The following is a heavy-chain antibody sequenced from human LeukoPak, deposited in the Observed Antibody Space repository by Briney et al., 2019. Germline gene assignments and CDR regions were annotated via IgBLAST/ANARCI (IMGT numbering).Heavy chain of an antibody. CDR3: AKEKKYYDILTGADY. V-gene: IGHV3-33*06. CDR2: IWYDGSNK. J-gene: IGHJ4*02. D-gene: IGHD3-9*01. Sequence: GRSLRLSCAASGFTFSSYGMHWVRQAPGKGLEWVAVIWYDGSNKYYADSVKGRFTISRDNSKNTLYLQMNSLRAEDTAVYYCAKEKKYYDILTGADYWGQGTLVTVSS. CDR1: GFTFSSYG.